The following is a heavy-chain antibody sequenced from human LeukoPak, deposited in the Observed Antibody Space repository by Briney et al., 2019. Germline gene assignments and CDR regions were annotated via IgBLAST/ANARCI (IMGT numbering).Heavy chain of an antibody. V-gene: IGHV4-4*07. CDR3: ARGLKWGSGCDWGLEH. Sequence: PSETLSLTCTVSGDSMNNKYWIWIRQPAGKGLEWIGRMFSSGNTGYNPTDYNPSLKSRVTMSVETSKNQFSLKVTSVTAADTAVYYCARGLKWGSGCDWGLEHWGQGALVTVSS. CDR1: GDSMNNKY. D-gene: IGHD5-12*01. J-gene: IGHJ4*02. CDR2: MFSSGNTGYNPT.